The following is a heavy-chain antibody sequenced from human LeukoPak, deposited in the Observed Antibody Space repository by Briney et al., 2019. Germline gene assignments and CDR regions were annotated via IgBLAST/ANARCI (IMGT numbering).Heavy chain of an antibody. V-gene: IGHV4-34*01. CDR2: INHSGST. Sequence: GSLRLSCAASGFTFSTYGMSWVRQAPGKGLEWIGEINHSGSTYYNPSLKSRVTISVDTPKNQFSLKLSSVTAADTAVYYCASLYGSGSYYYYDYWGQGTLVTVSS. CDR3: ASLYGSGSYYYYDY. J-gene: IGHJ4*02. D-gene: IGHD3-10*01. CDR1: GFTFSTYG.